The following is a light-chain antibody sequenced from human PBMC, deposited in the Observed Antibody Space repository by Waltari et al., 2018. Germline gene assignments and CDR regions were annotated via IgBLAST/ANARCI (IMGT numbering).Light chain of an antibody. V-gene: IGKV3-11*01. CDR3: QQRSEWPIT. Sequence: GLTQAPVTLSVSPGQRVTLSCRASQSVGSQLAWYQQKAGQAPRLLIHDVYTRAAGIPARFSGSGSGTDFSLTINSPEPEDSAVYFCQQRSEWPITFGGGTKVEIK. CDR2: DVY. J-gene: IGKJ4*01. CDR1: QSVGSQ.